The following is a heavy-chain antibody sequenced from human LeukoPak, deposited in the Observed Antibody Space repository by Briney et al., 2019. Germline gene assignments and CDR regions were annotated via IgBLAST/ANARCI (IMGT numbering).Heavy chain of an antibody. J-gene: IGHJ3*02. Sequence: SQTLSLTCTVSGGSISSGGYYWSWIRQPPGKGLEWIGYIYHSGSTYYNPSLKSRVTISVDRSKNQFSLKLSSVTAADTAVYYCARDEIAVAGKGTFDIWGQGTMVTVSS. V-gene: IGHV4-30-2*01. CDR3: ARDEIAVAGKGTFDI. D-gene: IGHD6-19*01. CDR2: IYHSGST. CDR1: GGSISSGGYY.